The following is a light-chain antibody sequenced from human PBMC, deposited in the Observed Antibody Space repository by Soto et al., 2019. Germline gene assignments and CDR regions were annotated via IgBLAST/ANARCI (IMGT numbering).Light chain of an antibody. Sequence: GVRGIITCRASQDIRVDVGWLQQRPGHAPNLLIYAASTLHTGVPSTFTGSWSGTDFTLTINDLQPEDVATYFCQPDYAFPYTCGQGTKLEI. CDR1: QDIRVD. CDR2: AAS. V-gene: IGKV1-6*01. CDR3: QPDYAFPYT. J-gene: IGKJ2*01.